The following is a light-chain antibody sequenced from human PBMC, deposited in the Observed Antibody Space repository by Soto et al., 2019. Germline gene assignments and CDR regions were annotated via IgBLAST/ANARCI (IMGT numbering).Light chain of an antibody. V-gene: IGKV3-20*01. CDR3: QQYGDSPIT. J-gene: IGKJ5*01. Sequence: VMTQSPAALSVKPGDRATLSCRASQSVSNNYLAWYQQKPGQAPRLLIYGASSRATGVPDRFSGNGSGTDFTLTITRLEPEDFALYYCQQYGDSPITFGQGTRLEI. CDR2: GAS. CDR1: QSVSNNY.